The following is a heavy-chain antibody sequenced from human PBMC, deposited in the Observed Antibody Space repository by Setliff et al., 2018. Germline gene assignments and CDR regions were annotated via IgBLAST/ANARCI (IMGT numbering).Heavy chain of an antibody. CDR1: GYTFTNYA. D-gene: IGHD3-3*01. J-gene: IGHJ5*02. Sequence: ASVKVSCKASGYTFTNYAIHWVRQAPGQRLEWMGWINAGNGNTKYSQKFQGRVTISRDTSASTAYMELSSLRSEDTAVYYCARDTYIGDFWSGYYIQGRFDPWGQGTLVTVSS. CDR2: INAGNGNT. V-gene: IGHV1-3*01. CDR3: ARDTYIGDFWSGYYIQGRFDP.